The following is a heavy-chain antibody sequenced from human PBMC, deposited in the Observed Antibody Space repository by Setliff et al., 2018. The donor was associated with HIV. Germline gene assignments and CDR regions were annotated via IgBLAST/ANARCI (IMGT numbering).Heavy chain of an antibody. CDR3: ARAIGIISLYYFDS. Sequence: SETLSLTCTVSGGSISSGGYYWSWIRQHPGKGLEWIGYIYYSGSTYYNPSLKSRVTISVDTSKNQFSLKLSSVTAADTAVYYCARAIGIISLYYFDSWGQGTLVTVSS. CDR2: IYYSGST. J-gene: IGHJ4*02. V-gene: IGHV4-31*03. D-gene: IGHD3-10*01. CDR1: GGSISSGGYY.